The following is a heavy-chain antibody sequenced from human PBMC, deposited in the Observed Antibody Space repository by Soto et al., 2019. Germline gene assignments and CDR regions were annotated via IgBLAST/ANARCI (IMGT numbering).Heavy chain of an antibody. CDR1: GGSISSYY. V-gene: IGHV4-59*01. D-gene: IGHD6-19*01. J-gene: IGHJ4*02. CDR3: AGRRQWLGSFFDY. Sequence: SETLSLTCTVSGGSISSYYWSWIRQPPGKGLEWIGYIYYSGSTNYNPSLKSRVTISVDTSKNQFSLKLSSVTAADTAVYYCAGRRQWLGSFFDYWGQGTLVTVSS. CDR2: IYYSGST.